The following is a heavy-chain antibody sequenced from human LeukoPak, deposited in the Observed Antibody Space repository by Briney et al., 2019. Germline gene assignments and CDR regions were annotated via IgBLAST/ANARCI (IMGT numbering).Heavy chain of an antibody. Sequence: ASVKVSCKASGYTFTSYYMHWVRQAPGRGLEWMGIINPSGGSTSYAQKFQGRVTMTRDTSTSTVYMELSSLRSEDTAVYYCARDLYGEXLLXTXXTAGYWGQGTXVTVSS. V-gene: IGHV1-46*01. J-gene: IGHJ4*02. CDR1: GYTFTSYY. CDR2: INPSGGST. CDR3: ARDLYGEXLLXTXXTAGY. D-gene: IGHD4-17*01.